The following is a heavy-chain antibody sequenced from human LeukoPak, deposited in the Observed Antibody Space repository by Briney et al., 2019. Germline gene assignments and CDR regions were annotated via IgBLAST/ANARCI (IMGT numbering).Heavy chain of an antibody. CDR3: AKAFNSSWHN. CDR2: IKQDGSEK. D-gene: IGHD6-13*01. J-gene: IGHJ4*02. Sequence: GGSLRLSCAASGFTFSSYWMNWVRQAPGKGLEWVANIKQDGSEKYYVDSVKGRFTISRDNARNSLYLQMNSLRAEDTAIYYCAKAFNSSWHNWGQGTLVTVSS. CDR1: GFTFSSYW. V-gene: IGHV3-7*01.